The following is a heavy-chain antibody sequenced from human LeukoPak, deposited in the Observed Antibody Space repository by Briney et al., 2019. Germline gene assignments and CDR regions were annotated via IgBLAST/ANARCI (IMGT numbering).Heavy chain of an antibody. CDR3: ARAAGTISY. D-gene: IGHD4-17*01. CDR2: IYYSGST. J-gene: IGHJ4*02. CDR1: GGSISSYY. V-gene: IGHV4-59*08. Sequence: SETLSLTCTVSGGSISSYYWSWIRQPPGKGLEWIGYIYYSGSTNYNPSLKSRVTISVDTSKNQFSLKLSSVTAADTAVYYCARAAGTISYWGQGTLVTVSS.